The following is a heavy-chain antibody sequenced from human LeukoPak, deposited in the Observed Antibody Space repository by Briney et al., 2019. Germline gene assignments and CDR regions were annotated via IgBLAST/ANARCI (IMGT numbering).Heavy chain of an antibody. CDR1: GGSISSGGYY. CDR3: ARASAAPTFVDY. Sequence: PSETLSLTCTVSGGSISSGGYYWSWIRQHPGKGLEWIGYIYYSGSTYYNPSLKSRVTISVDKSKNQFSLKLSSVTAADTAVYYCARASAAPTFVDYWGQGTLVTVSS. CDR2: IYYSGST. V-gene: IGHV4-31*03. D-gene: IGHD2-2*01. J-gene: IGHJ4*02.